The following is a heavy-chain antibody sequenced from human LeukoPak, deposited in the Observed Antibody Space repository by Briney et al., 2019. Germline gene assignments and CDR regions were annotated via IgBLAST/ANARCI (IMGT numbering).Heavy chain of an antibody. V-gene: IGHV4-34*01. CDR1: GGSFSGYY. J-gene: IGHJ5*02. D-gene: IGHD3-3*01. Sequence: SETLSLTCAVYGGSFSGYYWSWIRQPPGKGLEWIGEINHSGSTNYNPSLKSRVTISVDTSKNQFSLKLSSVTAADTAVYYCARADDLWSASVFDPWGQGTLVTVSS. CDR3: ARADDLWSASVFDP. CDR2: INHSGST.